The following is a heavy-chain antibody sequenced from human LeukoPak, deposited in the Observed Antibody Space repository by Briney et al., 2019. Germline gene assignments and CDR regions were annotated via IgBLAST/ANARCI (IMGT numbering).Heavy chain of an antibody. CDR1: GFTFSSYA. CDR3: ARETSSYDSSGLFFDY. CDR2: ISYDGSNK. J-gene: IGHJ4*02. V-gene: IGHV3-30*01. D-gene: IGHD3-22*01. Sequence: GGSLRLSCAASGFTFSSYAMHWVRQAPGKGLEWVAVISYDGSNKYYADSVKGRFTISRDNSKNTLYLQMNSLRAEDTAVYYCARETSSYDSSGLFFDYWGQGTLVTVSS.